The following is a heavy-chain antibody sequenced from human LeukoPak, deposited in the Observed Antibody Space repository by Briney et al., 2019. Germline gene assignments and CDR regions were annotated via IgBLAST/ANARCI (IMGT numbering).Heavy chain of an antibody. CDR1: GGSISIYY. CDR2: IYYSGST. J-gene: IGHJ4*02. V-gene: IGHV4-59*01. D-gene: IGHD6-19*01. Sequence: ASETLSLTCTVSGGSISIYYWSWIRQPPGKGLEWIGYIYYSGSTNYNPSLKSRVTISVDTSKNQFSLKLSSVTAADTAVYYCARASEQWLEAYYFDYWGQGTLVTVSS. CDR3: ARASEQWLEAYYFDY.